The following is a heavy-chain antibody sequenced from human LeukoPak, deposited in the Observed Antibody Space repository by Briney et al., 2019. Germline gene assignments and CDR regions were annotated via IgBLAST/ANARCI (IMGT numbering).Heavy chain of an antibody. D-gene: IGHD3-3*01. V-gene: IGHV6-1*01. CDR1: GDSVSSNSAA. Sequence: SQTLSLTCAISGDSVSSNSAAWNWIRQSPSGGLEWLGRTYYRSKWYNDYAVSVKSRITINPDTSKNQFSLQLNSVTPEDTAVYYCAREPYYDFWSGYLNYWGQGTLVTVSS. J-gene: IGHJ4*02. CDR2: TYYRSKWYN. CDR3: AREPYYDFWSGYLNY.